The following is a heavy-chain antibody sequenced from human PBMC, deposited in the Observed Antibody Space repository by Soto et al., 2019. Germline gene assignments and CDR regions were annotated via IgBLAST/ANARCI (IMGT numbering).Heavy chain of an antibody. V-gene: IGHV3-23*01. CDR3: AKWPNWNYYYYGMDV. J-gene: IGHJ6*02. CDR1: GFTFSSYA. D-gene: IGHD1-1*01. CDR2: ISGSGGST. Sequence: GGSLRLSCAASGFTFSSYAMSWVRQAPGKGLEWVSAISGSGGSTYYADSVKGRFTISRDNSKNTLYLQMNSLRAEDTAVYYCAKWPNWNYYYYGMDVWGQGTTVTVSS.